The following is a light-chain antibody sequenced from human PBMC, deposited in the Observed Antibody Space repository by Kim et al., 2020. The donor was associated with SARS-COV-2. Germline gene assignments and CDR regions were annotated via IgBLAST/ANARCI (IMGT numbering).Light chain of an antibody. CDR1: QSISSY. V-gene: IGKV1-39*01. CDR2: AAT. J-gene: IGKJ2*01. CDR3: QQSYSTPHT. Sequence: ASVGDRVTITCRASQSISSYLNWYQQRPGRAPKLLIYAATSLQSGVPSRFSDSGSETDFTLTISSLQPEDFATYYCQQSYSTPHTFGQGTKLEI.